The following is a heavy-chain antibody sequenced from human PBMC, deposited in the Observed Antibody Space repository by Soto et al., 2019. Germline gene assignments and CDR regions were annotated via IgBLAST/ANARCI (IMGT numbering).Heavy chain of an antibody. J-gene: IGHJ4*02. CDR2: ISYGGRT. CDR1: GGSITTNSYY. V-gene: IGHV4-39*01. D-gene: IGHD1-26*01. CDR3: VRRARLGATIDSFDY. Sequence: PSETLSLTCSVSGGSITTNSYYWDWIRQPPGKGLEWIGSISYGGRTYDNPSLKSRVTISADTSKNQVSLNLSSVAAADTAVYYCVRRARLGATIDSFDYWGPGTLVTVSS.